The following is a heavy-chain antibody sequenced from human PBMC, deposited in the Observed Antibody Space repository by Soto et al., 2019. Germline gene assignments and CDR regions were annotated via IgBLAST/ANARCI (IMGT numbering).Heavy chain of an antibody. Sequence: SETLSLTCPVSACSIGTYYWSWIRQPPGKGLEWIGYIYSSGTTNYNPSLQSRVTISVDRSKDQFSLKLSSVTAADTAVYYCAGDRGADYEYWSEYRYNWFDPWGQGTLVTVSS. CDR2: IYSSGTT. CDR1: ACSIGTYY. CDR3: AGDRGADYEYWSEYRYNWFDP. D-gene: IGHD3-3*01. V-gene: IGHV4-59*01. J-gene: IGHJ5*02.